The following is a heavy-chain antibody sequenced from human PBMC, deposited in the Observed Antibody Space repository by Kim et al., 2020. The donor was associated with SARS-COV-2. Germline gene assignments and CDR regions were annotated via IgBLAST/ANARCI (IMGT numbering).Heavy chain of an antibody. CDR1: GYTFTGYY. V-gene: IGHV1-2*02. CDR3: ARAGWFGDLAPPHYYYYYGMDV. CDR2: INPNSGGT. Sequence: ASVKVSCKASGYTFTGYYMHWVRQAPGQGLEWMGWINPNSGGTNYAQKFQGRVTMTRDTSISTAYMELSRLRSDDTAVYYCARAGWFGDLAPPHYYYYYGMDVWGQGTTVTVSS. J-gene: IGHJ6*02. D-gene: IGHD3-10*01.